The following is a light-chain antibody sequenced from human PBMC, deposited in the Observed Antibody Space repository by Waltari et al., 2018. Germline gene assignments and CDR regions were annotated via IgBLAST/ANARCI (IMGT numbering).Light chain of an antibody. CDR3: QQYYTIPIT. CDR2: RAS. V-gene: IGKV4-1*01. Sequence: DTVMTQYPNSLAVSLGGRATINCKSSQNSLYSSNNKNYLAWYQQKPGQPPKLLLYRASTRASGVPDRFSGSGSGTDFTLTISSLRTEDVAVYYCQQYYTIPITFGQGTRLEIK. J-gene: IGKJ5*01. CDR1: QNSLYSSNNKNY.